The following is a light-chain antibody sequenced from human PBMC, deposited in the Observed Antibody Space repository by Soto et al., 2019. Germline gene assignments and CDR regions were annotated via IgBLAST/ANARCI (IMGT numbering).Light chain of an antibody. J-gene: IGLJ1*01. CDR2: GVK. V-gene: IGLV2-14*01. CDR3: SSYTTSYFYV. CDR1: GRDIGAYNY. Sequence: QSVLTQPASVSGSPGQSITISCTGSGRDIGAYNYVSWYQQHPGKAPKLIICGVKNRPSGVSNRFSASKSAFTASLTISGLQAEDEADYYCSSYTTSYFYVFGPGTKVTVL.